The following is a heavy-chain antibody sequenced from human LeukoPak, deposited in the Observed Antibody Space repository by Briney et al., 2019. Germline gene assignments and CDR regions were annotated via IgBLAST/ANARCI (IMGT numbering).Heavy chain of an antibody. CDR3: ARVIVGATGYYYYYYMDV. V-gene: IGHV4-61*01. J-gene: IGHJ6*03. D-gene: IGHD1-26*01. CDR2: IYYSGST. Sequence: PSETLSLTCTVSGGSISSGSYYWSWIRQPPGKGLEWIGYIYYSGSTNYNPSLKSRVTISVDTSKNQFSLKLSSVTAADTAVYYCARVIVGATGYYYYYYMDVWGKGTTVTVSS. CDR1: GGSISSGSYY.